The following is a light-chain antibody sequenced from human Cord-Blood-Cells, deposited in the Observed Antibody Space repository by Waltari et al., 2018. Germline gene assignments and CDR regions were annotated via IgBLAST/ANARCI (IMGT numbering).Light chain of an antibody. CDR3: QQLNSYPRFT. CDR1: QGISSY. V-gene: IGKV1-9*01. CDR2: AAS. J-gene: IGKJ3*01. Sequence: DIQLTQSPSFLSASVGDRVTITCLASQGISSYLAWYQQKPGKAPKLLISAASTLQSGVPSWFSGSGSGTEFTLTISSLQPEDFATYYCQQLNSYPRFTFGPGTKVDI.